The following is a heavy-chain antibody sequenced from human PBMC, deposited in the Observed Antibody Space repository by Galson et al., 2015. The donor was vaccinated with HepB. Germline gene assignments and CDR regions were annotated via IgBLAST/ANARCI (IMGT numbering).Heavy chain of an antibody. V-gene: IGHV1-18*01. CDR1: GYTFTSYG. J-gene: IGHJ6*02. CDR3: AREGGYPTGAGLYYYSGMDV. Sequence: QSGAEVTKPGASVKVSCKASGYTFTSYGISWVRQAPGQGLEWMGWISAYNGNTNYAQKLQGRVTMTTDTSTSTAYMELRSPRSDDTAVYYCAREGGYPTGAGLYYYSGMDVWGQGTTVTVSS. D-gene: IGHD1-26*01. CDR2: ISAYNGNT.